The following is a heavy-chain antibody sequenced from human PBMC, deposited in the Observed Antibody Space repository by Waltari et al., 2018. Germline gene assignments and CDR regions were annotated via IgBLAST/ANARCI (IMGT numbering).Heavy chain of an antibody. CDR1: GFTFSSYA. J-gene: IGHJ3*02. Sequence: QVQLVESGGGVVQPGRSLRLSCAASGFTFSSYAMHWVRQAPGKGLEWVAVISYDGSNKYYADSVKGRFTISRDNSKNTLYLQMNSLRAEDTAVYYCARDDDGSHAFDIWGQGTMVTVSS. CDR3: ARDDDGSHAFDI. V-gene: IGHV3-30*01. D-gene: IGHD1-1*01. CDR2: ISYDGSNK.